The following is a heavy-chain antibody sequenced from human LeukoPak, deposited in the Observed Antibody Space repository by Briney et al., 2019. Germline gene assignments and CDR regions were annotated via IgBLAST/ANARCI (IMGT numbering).Heavy chain of an antibody. CDR3: ARSGYSSGWYDSGFDY. V-gene: IGHV4-59*01. CDR2: IYYSGST. J-gene: IGHJ4*02. CDR1: GGSISSYY. D-gene: IGHD6-19*01. Sequence: SETLSLTCTVSGGSISSYYWSWIRQPPGKGLEWIGYIYYSGSTNYNPSLKSRVTISVDTSKNQFSLKLSSVTAADTAVYYCARSGYSSGWYDSGFDYWGQGTLVTVSS.